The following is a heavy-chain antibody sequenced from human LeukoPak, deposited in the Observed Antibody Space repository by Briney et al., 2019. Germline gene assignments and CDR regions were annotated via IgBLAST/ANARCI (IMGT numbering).Heavy chain of an antibody. Sequence: GGSLRLSCTVSGFTVSSNSMSWVRQAPGKGLEWVSFIYSDNTHYSDSVKGRFTISRDNAKNTLYLQMNSLRAEDTAVYYCARDDYGGRGEFDYWGQGTLVTVSS. V-gene: IGHV3-53*01. D-gene: IGHD4-23*01. J-gene: IGHJ4*02. CDR1: GFTVSSNS. CDR2: IYSDNT. CDR3: ARDDYGGRGEFDY.